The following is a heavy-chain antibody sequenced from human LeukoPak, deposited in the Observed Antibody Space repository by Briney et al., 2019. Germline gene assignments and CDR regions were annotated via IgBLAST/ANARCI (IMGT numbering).Heavy chain of an antibody. D-gene: IGHD3-10*01. J-gene: IGHJ4*02. CDR3: ARDRGYSRSRSLDY. CDR2: ISTYNGNT. CDR1: GYTFTNYG. V-gene: IGHV1-18*01. Sequence: GASVKVSCKASGYTFTNYGVGWMRQAAGQGPEWMGWISTYNGNTRYAQKLQGRLTMTRDISTSTAYMELRSLRSDDTAVYYCARDRGYSRSRSLDYWGQGTPVTVSS.